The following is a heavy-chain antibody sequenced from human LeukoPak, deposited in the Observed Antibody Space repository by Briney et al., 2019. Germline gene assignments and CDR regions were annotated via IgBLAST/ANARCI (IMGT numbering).Heavy chain of an antibody. V-gene: IGHV4-34*01. CDR2: INHSGST. J-gene: IGHJ4*02. Sequence: SETLSLTCAVYGGSFSGYYWSWIRQPPGKGLEWIGEINHSGSTNYNPSLKSRVTISVDTSKNQFSLKLSSVTAADTAVYYCARRDSSGWYLSGFDYWGQGTPVTVSS. CDR1: GGSFSGYY. CDR3: ARRDSSGWYLSGFDY. D-gene: IGHD6-19*01.